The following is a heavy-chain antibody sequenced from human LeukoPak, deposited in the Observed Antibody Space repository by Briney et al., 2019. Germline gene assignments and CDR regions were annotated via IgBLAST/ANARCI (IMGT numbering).Heavy chain of an antibody. CDR1: GGTFSSYA. V-gene: IGHV1-69*04. CDR2: IIPILGIA. Sequence: ASVKVSCKASGGTFSSYAISWVRQAPGQGLEWMGRIIPILGIANYAQKFQGRVTITADKSTSTAYMELSSLRSEDTAVYYCARVNGKSQTFDYWGQGTLVTVSS. J-gene: IGHJ4*02. CDR3: ARVNGKSQTFDY.